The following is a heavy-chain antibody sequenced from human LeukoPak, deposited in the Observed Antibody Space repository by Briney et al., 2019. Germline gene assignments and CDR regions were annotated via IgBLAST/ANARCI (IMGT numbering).Heavy chain of an antibody. CDR2: IYSGGST. V-gene: IGHV3-53*01. CDR3: AGTIVGKWSIDY. Sequence: GGALRLSCAASGFTVSRNYMTWARQAPGKGLEWVSVIYSGGSTHFADSVKGRFTISRDNSKNTLYLQMNSLRAEDTAVYYCAGTIVGKWSIDYWGQGTLVAVSS. CDR1: GFTVSRNY. J-gene: IGHJ4*02. D-gene: IGHD3-22*01.